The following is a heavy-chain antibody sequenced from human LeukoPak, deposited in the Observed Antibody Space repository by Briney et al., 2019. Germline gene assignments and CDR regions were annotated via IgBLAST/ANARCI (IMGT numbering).Heavy chain of an antibody. J-gene: IGHJ3*02. CDR1: GFRFSAYE. Sequence: PGGSLRLSCAASGFRFSAYEMNWVRQAPGKGLEWVSSISSSSNYIYYADSVKGRFTISRDNAKNSLYLQMNSLRAEDTAVYYCARTRGLQRENAFDIWGQGTMVTVSS. D-gene: IGHD5-24*01. CDR2: ISSSSNYI. V-gene: IGHV3-21*01. CDR3: ARTRGLQRENAFDI.